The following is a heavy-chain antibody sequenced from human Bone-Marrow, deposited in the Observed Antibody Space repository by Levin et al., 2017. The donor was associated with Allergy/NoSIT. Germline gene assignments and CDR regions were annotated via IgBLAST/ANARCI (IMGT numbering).Heavy chain of an antibody. V-gene: IGHV3-30-3*01. J-gene: IGHJ5*02. D-gene: IGHD1-14*01. CDR1: GFTFSHYA. Sequence: GESLKISCAASGFTFSHYAMHWVRQAPGKGLEWVAVISYDGSNKYYADSVKGRFTISRDNPKNTLYLQMSSLRAEDTAVYYCARDGNRVNWFDPWGQGTLVTVSS. CDR2: ISYDGSNK. CDR3: ARDGNRVNWFDP.